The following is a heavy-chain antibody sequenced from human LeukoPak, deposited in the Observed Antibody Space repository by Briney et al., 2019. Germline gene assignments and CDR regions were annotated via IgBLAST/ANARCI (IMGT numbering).Heavy chain of an antibody. V-gene: IGHV3-48*03. CDR1: GFTFSSYE. CDR2: ISGSGSTI. CDR3: ARGDPTLLYGSGSYTFDY. J-gene: IGHJ4*02. D-gene: IGHD3-10*01. Sequence: GGSLRLSCAASGFTFSSYEMNWVRQAPGKGLEWVSYISGSGSTIYYADSVKGRFTISRDNAQNSLYLQMNSLRAEDTAVYYCARGDPTLLYGSGSYTFDYWGQGTLVTVSS.